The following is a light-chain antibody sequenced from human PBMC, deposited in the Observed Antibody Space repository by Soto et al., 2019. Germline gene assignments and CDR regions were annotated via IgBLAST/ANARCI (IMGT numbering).Light chain of an antibody. V-gene: IGLV2-11*01. J-gene: IGLJ1*01. CDR3: CSSAGRYIYV. CDR2: DVS. Sequence: QTFLANPRSVAGSPGQSVTISCTGTNSDVGAYNYVSWYQQHPGKAPKLMIYDVSKRPSGVPDRFSGSKSGNTASLTISGLQAEDEADYYCCSSAGRYIYVFATAPTVTVL. CDR1: NSDVGAYNY.